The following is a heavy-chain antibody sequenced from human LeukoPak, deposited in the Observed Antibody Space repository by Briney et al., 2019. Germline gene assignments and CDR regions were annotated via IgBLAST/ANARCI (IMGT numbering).Heavy chain of an antibody. CDR2: ISYLGDDQ. V-gene: IGHV3-30*18. CDR1: GFTFSSYG. D-gene: IGHD6-25*01. Sequence: GGSLRLSCAASGFTFSSYGMHWVRQAPGKGLEWVAVISYLGDDQFYAESVKGRFTISRDNSNKIVFLQMNSLRGEDTGVYYCAKDRSSGPHYYYGMDVWGRGTTVIVSS. J-gene: IGHJ6*02. CDR3: AKDRSSGPHYYYGMDV.